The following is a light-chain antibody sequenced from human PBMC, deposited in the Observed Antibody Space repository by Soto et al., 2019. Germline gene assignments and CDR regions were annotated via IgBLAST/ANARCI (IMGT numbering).Light chain of an antibody. CDR1: QSVSSY. CDR2: DAS. CDR3: QQYNSWLWT. Sequence: EIVLTQSPGPLSLSPGERATISCRASQSVSSYLAWYQQKPGKAPRLIIYDASSRATGIPARFSGSGSGTEFTLIISSLQSEDAAVYYCQQYNSWLWTLGQGTKVDIK. V-gene: IGKV3D-15*01. J-gene: IGKJ1*01.